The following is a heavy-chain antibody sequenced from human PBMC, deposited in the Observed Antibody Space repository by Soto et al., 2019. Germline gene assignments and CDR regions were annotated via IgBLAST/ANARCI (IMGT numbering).Heavy chain of an antibody. CDR1: GLTFSNHG. V-gene: IGHV3-33*06. CDR3: AKDPSHTIDI. Sequence: PGGSLRLSCEASGLTFSNHGFHWVRQAPGKGLEWVAAMWANGFNKDYSDSVKGRFTVSRDNSKNTVYLQMDGLRAEDTAVYYCAKDPSHTIDIWGQGTMVTVS. D-gene: IGHD2-2*01. CDR2: MWANGFNK. J-gene: IGHJ3*02.